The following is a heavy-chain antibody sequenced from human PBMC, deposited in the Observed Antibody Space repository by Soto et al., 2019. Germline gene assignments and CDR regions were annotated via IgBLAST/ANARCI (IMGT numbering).Heavy chain of an antibody. Sequence: GGSLRLSCAASGFTFSNAWMSWVRQAPGKGLEWVGRIKSKTDGGTTDYAAPVKGRFTISRDDSKNTLYLQMNSLKTEDTAVYYCTTDVYYSSGSYMFDPWGQGTLVTVSS. CDR1: GFTFSNAW. V-gene: IGHV3-15*01. CDR3: TTDVYYSSGSYMFDP. CDR2: IKSKTDGGTT. J-gene: IGHJ5*02. D-gene: IGHD3-10*01.